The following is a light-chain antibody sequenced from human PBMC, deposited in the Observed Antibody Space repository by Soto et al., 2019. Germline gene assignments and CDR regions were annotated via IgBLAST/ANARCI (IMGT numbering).Light chain of an antibody. V-gene: IGLV2-14*01. CDR3: SSYTSTSTLYV. J-gene: IGLJ1*01. CDR2: EVS. CDR1: SSDIGGYNY. Sequence: QSVLTQPASVSGSPGQSITISCTGTSSDIGGYNYVSWYQQHPDKAPKLMIYEVSNRPSGVSNRFSGSKSGNTASLTISGLQAEDEADYYCSSYTSTSTLYVFGTGTKLTVL.